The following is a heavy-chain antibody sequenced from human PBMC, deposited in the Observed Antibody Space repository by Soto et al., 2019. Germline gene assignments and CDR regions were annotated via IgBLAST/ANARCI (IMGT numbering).Heavy chain of an antibody. J-gene: IGHJ6*02. CDR3: ARDHYYDSSGYLQGAAGENYYYYYGTDL. Sequence: VGSLRLSCAASGFTFSSYSMNWVRQAPGKGLEWVSYISSSSTIYYADSVKGRFTISRDNAKNSLYLQMNSLRDEDTAVYCCARDHYYDSSGYLQGAAGENYYYYYGTDLWGQGTWVTVSS. CDR1: GFTFSSYS. V-gene: IGHV3-48*02. CDR2: ISSSSTI. D-gene: IGHD3-22*01.